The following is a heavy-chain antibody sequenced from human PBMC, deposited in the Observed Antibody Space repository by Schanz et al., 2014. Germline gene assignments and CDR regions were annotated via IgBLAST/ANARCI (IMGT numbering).Heavy chain of an antibody. CDR2: ISWNSGNI. Sequence: EVQLVESGGGLVQPGRSLRLSCAASGFTFDDYAMHWVRQAPGKGLEWVSGISWNSGNIAYADSVKGRFTISRDNSKNTLYLQMSSLRAEDTALYYCAKDPHRDYGGKPQAFDIWGQGTMVTVSS. D-gene: IGHD4-17*01. V-gene: IGHV3-9*01. CDR3: AKDPHRDYGGKPQAFDI. J-gene: IGHJ3*02. CDR1: GFTFDDYA.